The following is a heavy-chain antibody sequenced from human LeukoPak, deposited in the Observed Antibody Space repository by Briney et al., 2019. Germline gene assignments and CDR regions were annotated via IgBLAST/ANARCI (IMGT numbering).Heavy chain of an antibody. CDR3: AKDPREWEPD. J-gene: IGHJ4*02. D-gene: IGHD1-26*01. V-gene: IGHV4-59*01. Sequence: SETLSLTCTVSGGSISSYYWNWIRQPPGKGLEWIGYLYYTGSTNYNPSLKSRVTISVDTPKNQFSLNLSSVTAADTAVYYCAKDPREWEPDWGQGTLVTVSS. CDR1: GGSISSYY. CDR2: LYYTGST.